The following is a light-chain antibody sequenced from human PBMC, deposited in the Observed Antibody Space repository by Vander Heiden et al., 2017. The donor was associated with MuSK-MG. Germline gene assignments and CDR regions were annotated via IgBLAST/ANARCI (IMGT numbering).Light chain of an antibody. CDR3: NSRDTSGDHVV. J-gene: IGLJ2*01. CDR1: SLKSFY. V-gene: IGLV3-19*01. Sequence: SSALTQDPAVSVALGQKGRLTCQGDSLKSFYAPWYQQKPEQAPILVIYGGTNRPSGTPDRFSGSSSGNTASLTITGAQAEDEADYYCNSRDTSGDHVVFGGGTKLTVL. CDR2: GGT.